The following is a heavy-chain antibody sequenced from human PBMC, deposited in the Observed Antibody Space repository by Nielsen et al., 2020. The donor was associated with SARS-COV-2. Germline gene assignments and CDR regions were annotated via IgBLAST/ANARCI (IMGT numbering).Heavy chain of an antibody. Sequence: GGSLRLSCAASGFTFDDYGMSWVRQAPGKGLEWVSGINWNGGSTGYADSVKGRFTISRDNAKNSLYLQMNSLRAEDTALYHCARGTWIELWRTGSYFDYWGQGSLVTVSS. CDR1: GFTFDDYG. CDR2: INWNGGST. D-gene: IGHD3/OR15-3a*01. J-gene: IGHJ4*02. CDR3: ARGTWIELWRTGSYFDY. V-gene: IGHV3-20*01.